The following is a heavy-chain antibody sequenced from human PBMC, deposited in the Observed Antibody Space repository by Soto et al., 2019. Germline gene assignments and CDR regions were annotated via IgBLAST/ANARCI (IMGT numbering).Heavy chain of an antibody. V-gene: IGHV3-73*01. CDR2: IRDKANHYAT. CDR3: TRPPSGSYGDDFDY. J-gene: IGHJ4*02. D-gene: IGHD1-26*01. Sequence: PGGSLRLSCKVSGFSFSGSAIHWVRQASGKGLEWVGHIRDKANHYATAYAASLKGRFVISRDDSQNTAYLQMSSLKADDTAAYYCTRPPSGSYGDDFDYWGQGTLVTVSS. CDR1: GFSFSGSA.